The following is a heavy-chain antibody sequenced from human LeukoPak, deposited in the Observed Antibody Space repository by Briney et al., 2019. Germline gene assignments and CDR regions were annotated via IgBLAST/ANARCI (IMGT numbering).Heavy chain of an antibody. CDR3: AELGITMIGGV. Sequence: PGGSLRLSCAASGFTFRSYSMNWVRQAPGKGLEWVSYISSSCSTIYYADSVKGRFTISRDNAQNSLYLQMNSLRAEDTAVYYCAELGITMIGGVWGKGTTVTISS. CDR1: GFTFRSYS. D-gene: IGHD3-10*02. J-gene: IGHJ6*04. CDR2: ISSSCSTI. V-gene: IGHV3-48*04.